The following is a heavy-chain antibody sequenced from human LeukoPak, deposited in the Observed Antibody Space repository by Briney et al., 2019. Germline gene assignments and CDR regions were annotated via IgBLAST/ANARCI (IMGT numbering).Heavy chain of an antibody. CDR3: ARLRGYSYGYGDY. Sequence: GSLRLSCAVSGITLSNYGMSWVRQAPGKGLEWVAGISGSGGSTNYADSVKGRFTISRDNAKNSLYLQMVSLRAEDTAVYYCARLRGYSYGYGDYWGQGTLVTVSS. CDR1: GITLSNYG. V-gene: IGHV3-23*01. CDR2: ISGSGGST. J-gene: IGHJ4*02. D-gene: IGHD5-18*01.